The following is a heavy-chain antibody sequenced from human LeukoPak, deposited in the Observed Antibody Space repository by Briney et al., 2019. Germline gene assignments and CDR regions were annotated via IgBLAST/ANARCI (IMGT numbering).Heavy chain of an antibody. CDR2: ISSSSSYI. CDR3: ARGGVWGSSGWIDDY. Sequence: PGGSLRLSCAASGFTFSSYSMNWVRQAPGKGLEWVSSISSSSSYIYYADSVKGRFTISRDNAKNSLYLQMNSLRAEDTAVYYCARGGVWGSSGWIDDYWGQGTLVTVSS. J-gene: IGHJ4*02. V-gene: IGHV3-21*01. CDR1: GFTFSSYS. D-gene: IGHD6-19*01.